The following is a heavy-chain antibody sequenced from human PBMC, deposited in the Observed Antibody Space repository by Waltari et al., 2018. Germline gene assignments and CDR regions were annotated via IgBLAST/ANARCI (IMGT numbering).Heavy chain of an antibody. J-gene: IGHJ4*02. D-gene: IGHD3-3*01. Sequence: QVQLQESGPGLVKPSETLSLTCTVSGGSIGSYYWSWIRQPLGKGLEWIGYVSNSGHSNYNPSLKSRVTISIDTSKNQFSLKLTSVTAADTAMYFCARDLELGHWGQGTLVTVSS. CDR3: ARDLELGH. CDR2: VSNSGHS. V-gene: IGHV4-59*01. CDR1: GGSIGSYY.